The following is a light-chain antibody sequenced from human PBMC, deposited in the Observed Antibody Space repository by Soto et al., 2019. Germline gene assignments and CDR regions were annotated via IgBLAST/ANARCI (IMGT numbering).Light chain of an antibody. CDR3: QQYNNWPRT. CDR2: GAS. V-gene: IGKV3-15*01. J-gene: IGKJ1*01. Sequence: EIVMTQSPATLSVSPGERATLSCRASQSVSSNLAWDQQKPGQAPRLLIYGASTRATDIPARFSGSGSGTEFTLTINSLQSEDFAVYYCQQYNNWPRTFGQGTKVDIK. CDR1: QSVSSN.